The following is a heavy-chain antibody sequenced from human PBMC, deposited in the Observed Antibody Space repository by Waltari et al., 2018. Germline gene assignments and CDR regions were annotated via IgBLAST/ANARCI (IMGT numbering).Heavy chain of an antibody. CDR2: IFSCGNT. J-gene: IGHJ4*02. D-gene: IGHD1-26*01. CDR1: GFTVSSNY. V-gene: IGHV3-66*03. Sequence: EVQLVESGGDLIQPGGSLRLSCAASGFTVSSNYMSWVRQAPGKGLEWVSLIFSCGNTYYADSVKGRFTISRDNSKNTLYLQISSLRAEDTAVYYCARDEGATGDYWGQGTLVTVSS. CDR3: ARDEGATGDY.